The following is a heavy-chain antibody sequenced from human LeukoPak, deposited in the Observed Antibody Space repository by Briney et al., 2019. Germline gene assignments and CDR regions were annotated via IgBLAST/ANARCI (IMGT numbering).Heavy chain of an antibody. CDR1: GYTFTSYY. D-gene: IGHD5-24*01. Sequence: APVKVSCKASGYTFTSYYMHWVRQAPGQGPEWMGIINPNGGYTKYAQTFQGRVTMTGDTSTSTLYLELSSLRSEDTAVYYCAREERWLQSLDYWGQGSLVTVSS. CDR3: AREERWLQSLDY. J-gene: IGHJ4*02. CDR2: INPNGGYT. V-gene: IGHV1-46*01.